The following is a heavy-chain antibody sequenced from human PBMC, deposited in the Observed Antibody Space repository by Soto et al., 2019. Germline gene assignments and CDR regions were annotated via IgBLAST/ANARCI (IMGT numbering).Heavy chain of an antibody. J-gene: IGHJ4*02. CDR3: AKDHIATTPLFDY. V-gene: IGHV3-30*18. D-gene: IGHD2-21*01. Sequence: QVQLVESGGGVVQPGRSLRLSCAASGFTFSSYGMHWVRQAPGKGLEWVAVISYDGSNKYYADSVKGRFTISRDNSKNTLYLQMNSLRAEDTAVYYCAKDHIATTPLFDYWGQGTLVTVSS. CDR2: ISYDGSNK. CDR1: GFTFSSYG.